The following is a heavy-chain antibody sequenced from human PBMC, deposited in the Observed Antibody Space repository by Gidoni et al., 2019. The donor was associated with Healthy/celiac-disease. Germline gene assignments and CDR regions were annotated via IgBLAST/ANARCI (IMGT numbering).Heavy chain of an antibody. CDR2: ISSSSSYI. D-gene: IGHD3-22*01. CDR3: ARDRNYYDSSGYYRWSYGMDV. CDR1: GFSFRSYS. J-gene: IGHJ6*02. Sequence: EVQLVESGGGLVKPGGSLRLSCAASGFSFRSYSMTWVRQAPGKGLEWVSSISSSSSYIYEADSVKGRFTIARDNAKNSLYLQMNSLRAEDTAVYYCARDRNYYDSSGYYRWSYGMDVWGQGTTVTVSS. V-gene: IGHV3-21*01.